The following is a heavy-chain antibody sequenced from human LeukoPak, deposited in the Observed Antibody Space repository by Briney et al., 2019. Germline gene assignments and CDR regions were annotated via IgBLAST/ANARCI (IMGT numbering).Heavy chain of an antibody. Sequence: SETLSLTCTVSGGSISSSSYYWGWIRQPPGKGLEWIGSIYYSGSTYYNPSLKSRVTISVDTSKNQFSLKLSSVTAADTAAYYCAISIVGGSVDYWGQGTLVTVSS. J-gene: IGHJ4*02. D-gene: IGHD2-15*01. CDR3: AISIVGGSVDY. CDR1: GGSISSSSYY. CDR2: IYYSGST. V-gene: IGHV4-39*01.